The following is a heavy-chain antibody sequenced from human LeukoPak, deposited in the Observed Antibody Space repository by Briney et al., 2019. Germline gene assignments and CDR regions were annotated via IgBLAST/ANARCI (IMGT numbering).Heavy chain of an antibody. Sequence: GASVTVSFTASGYTFTVYYMHWVRQAPGQGLEWMGWINPNSGGTNYAQKFQGRVTMTRDTSISTAYMELSRLRSDDTAVYYCARDPSSTPGSGSENWFDPWGQGTLVTVSS. D-gene: IGHD6-19*01. V-gene: IGHV1-2*02. CDR1: GYTFTVYY. J-gene: IGHJ5*02. CDR2: INPNSGGT. CDR3: ARDPSSTPGSGSENWFDP.